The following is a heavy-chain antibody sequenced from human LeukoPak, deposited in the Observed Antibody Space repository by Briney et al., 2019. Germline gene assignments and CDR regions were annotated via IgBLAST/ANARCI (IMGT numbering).Heavy chain of an antibody. J-gene: IGHJ4*02. CDR3: ARVLTYYYDSSGSGLDY. D-gene: IGHD3-22*01. CDR2: INTDGSST. CDR1: GFTLSSYW. Sequence: GGSLRLSCAASGFTLSSYWMHWVRQAPGKGLVWVSRINTDGSSTSYADSVKGRFTISRDNAKNTLYLQMNSLRAEDTAVYYCARVLTYYYDSSGSGLDYWGQGTLVTVSS. V-gene: IGHV3-74*01.